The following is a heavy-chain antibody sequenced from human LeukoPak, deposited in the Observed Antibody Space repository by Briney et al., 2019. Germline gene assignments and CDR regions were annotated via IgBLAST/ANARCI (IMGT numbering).Heavy chain of an antibody. J-gene: IGHJ4*02. CDR3: ARGTIYYGSGNYFDY. V-gene: IGHV3-30*04. CDR2: ISYDGSNK. CDR1: GFTFSGYA. Sequence: GGSLRLSCAASGFTFSGYAMHWVRQAPGKGLEWVAVISYDGSNKYYADSVKGRFTISRDNSKNTLYLQMNSLRAEDTAVYYCARGTIYYGSGNYFDYWGQGTLVTVSS. D-gene: IGHD3-10*01.